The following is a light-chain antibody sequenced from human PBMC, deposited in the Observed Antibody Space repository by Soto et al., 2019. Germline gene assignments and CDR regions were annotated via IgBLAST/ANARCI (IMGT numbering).Light chain of an antibody. J-gene: IGKJ1*01. CDR2: GAS. CDR1: QSVSSTY. Sequence: EVVLTQSPGTLSLSPGERATLSCRSSQSVSSTYLAWYQQRPGQAPRLLIYGASTRATDIPDRISGSGSGTDFTLTVSRLEPEDFAVYYCQLYGSTPWSFGQGTKVEIK. CDR3: QLYGSTPWS. V-gene: IGKV3-20*01.